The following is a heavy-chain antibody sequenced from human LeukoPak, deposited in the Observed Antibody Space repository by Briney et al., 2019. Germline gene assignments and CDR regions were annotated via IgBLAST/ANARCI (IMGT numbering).Heavy chain of an antibody. CDR1: GYTFTSYD. Sequence: GASVKVSCKASGYTFTSYDINWVRQATGQGLEWMGWMNPNSGNTGYAQKFQGRVTITRNTSISTAYMELSSLRSEDTAMYYCARQGQLVLNNWFDPWGQGTLVTVSS. V-gene: IGHV1-8*03. CDR2: MNPNSGNT. D-gene: IGHD6-13*01. CDR3: ARQGQLVLNNWFDP. J-gene: IGHJ5*02.